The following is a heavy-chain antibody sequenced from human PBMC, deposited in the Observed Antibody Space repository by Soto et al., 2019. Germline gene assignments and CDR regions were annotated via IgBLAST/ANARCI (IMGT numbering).Heavy chain of an antibody. D-gene: IGHD2-2*01. Sequence: QITLKESGPTLVKPTQTLTLTCTFSGFSLSTSGVGVCWIRQPPEKALEWLALIYRDDDKHYSPSLKSRLTITKDNSKNQVVFTMTNMDPVDTGTYYCAHVTASCTSGSCYGVGSFDIWGQGTMVTVSS. CDR3: AHVTASCTSGSCYGVGSFDI. CDR1: GFSLSTSGVG. V-gene: IGHV2-5*02. J-gene: IGHJ3*02. CDR2: IYRDDDK.